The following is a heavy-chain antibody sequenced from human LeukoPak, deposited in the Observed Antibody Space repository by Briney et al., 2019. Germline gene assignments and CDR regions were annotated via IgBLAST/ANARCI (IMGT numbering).Heavy chain of an antibody. CDR2: IYHSGST. CDR3: ARHRPAGMVAVAGTKRFDP. D-gene: IGHD6-19*01. Sequence: SETLSLTCTVSGYSISSGYYWGCIRQPPGKGLEWIGSIYHSGSTYYNPSLKSRVAISVDTSKNQFSLKLSSVTAADTAVYYCARHRPAGMVAVAGTKRFDPWGQGTLVTVSS. V-gene: IGHV4-38-2*02. J-gene: IGHJ5*02. CDR1: GYSISSGYY.